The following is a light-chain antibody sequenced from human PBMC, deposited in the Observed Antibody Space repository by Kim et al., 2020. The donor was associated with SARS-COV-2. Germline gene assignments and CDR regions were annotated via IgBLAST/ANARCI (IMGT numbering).Light chain of an antibody. CDR2: DAS. V-gene: IGKV3-11*01. CDR1: QYIDNW. CDR3: QHRRTWPLT. Sequence: SWSPGQNAPLSCRSSQYIDNWLAWYQQKPGQVPRLLIYDASNRATGIPARFSGSGSGTDFTLTISSLDPEDFAVYYCQHRRTWPLTFGQGTKLEI. J-gene: IGKJ2*01.